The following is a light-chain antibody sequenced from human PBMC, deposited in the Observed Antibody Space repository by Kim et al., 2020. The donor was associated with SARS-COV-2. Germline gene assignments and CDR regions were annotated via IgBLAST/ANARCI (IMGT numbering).Light chain of an antibody. J-gene: IGKJ5*01. V-gene: IGKV3-11*01. CDR2: DAS. CDR3: HLRSN. CDR1: QTICSY. Sequence: LSLSPGERATLSGRASQTICSYLGWYKHKPGQIPTLRIYDASNRATGIPARFSGSVSGTDFTLTISSLEPEDFAVYYCHLRSNFGQGTRLEIK.